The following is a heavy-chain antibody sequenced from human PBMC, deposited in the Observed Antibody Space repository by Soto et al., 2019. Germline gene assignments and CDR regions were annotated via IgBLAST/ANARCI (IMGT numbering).Heavy chain of an antibody. Sequence: QLQLQESGPGLVKPSETLSLTCTVSGGSISSSSYYWGWIRQPPGKGLEWIGSIYYSGYTYYNPSPECRVPMRADASQNQFSLKLSSVTAAATAVYYCARHNGPLYVGYYYDMDVWGQGTTVTVSS. CDR1: GGSISSSSYY. CDR2: IYYSGYT. D-gene: IGHD3-16*01. J-gene: IGHJ6*02. V-gene: IGHV4-39*01. CDR3: ARHNGPLYVGYYYDMDV.